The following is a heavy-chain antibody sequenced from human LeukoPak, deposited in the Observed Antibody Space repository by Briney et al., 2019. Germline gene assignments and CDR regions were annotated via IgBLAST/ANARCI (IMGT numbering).Heavy chain of an antibody. CDR1: GESFSNYF. CDR2: INHSGST. D-gene: IGHD3-3*01. V-gene: IGHV4-34*01. J-gene: IGHJ4*02. CDR3: ARGPKYYDFWSGYFSPHFDY. Sequence: PSETLSLTCAVYGESFSNYFWSWIRQPPGKGPDWIGEINHSGSTNYNPSLKSRVTISVDTSKNQFSLKLSSVTAADTAVYYCARGPKYYDFWSGYFSPHFDYWGQGTLVTVSS.